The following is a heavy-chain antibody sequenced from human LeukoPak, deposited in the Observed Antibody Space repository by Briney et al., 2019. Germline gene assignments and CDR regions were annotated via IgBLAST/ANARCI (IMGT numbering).Heavy chain of an antibody. J-gene: IGHJ6*02. Sequence: PGGSLRLSCAASGFTFSSYSMNWVRQAPGKGLEWVSYISSSSSTIYYADSVKGRFTISRDNAENSLYLQMNSLRDEDTAVYYCAREYCSSTSCSTLYYYYYYGMDVWGQGTTVTVSS. D-gene: IGHD2-2*01. CDR2: ISSSSSTI. CDR1: GFTFSSYS. V-gene: IGHV3-48*02. CDR3: AREYCSSTSCSTLYYYYYYGMDV.